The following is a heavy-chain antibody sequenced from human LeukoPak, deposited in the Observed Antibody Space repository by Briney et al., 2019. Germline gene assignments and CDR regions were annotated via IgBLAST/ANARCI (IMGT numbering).Heavy chain of an antibody. J-gene: IGHJ5*02. CDR1: GFTFSSYA. V-gene: IGHV3-30-3*01. D-gene: IGHD1-26*01. CDR3: ARDFEQASGNYWSLGFDP. Sequence: GGSLRLSCAASGFTFSSYAMHWVRQAPGKGLEWVAVISYDGSNKYYADSVKGRFTISRDKSKNTLYLQMNSLRVEDTAVYYCARDFEQASGNYWSLGFDPWGQGTLVTVSS. CDR2: ISYDGSNK.